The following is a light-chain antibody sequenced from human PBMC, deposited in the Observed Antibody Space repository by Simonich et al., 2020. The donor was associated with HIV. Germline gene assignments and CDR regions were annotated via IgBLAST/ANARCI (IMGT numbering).Light chain of an antibody. CDR3: CSYAGSSTFEV. CDR1: SSDVGAYNY. Sequence: QSALTQPASVSGSPGQSITISCTGTSSDVGAYNYVYWYQQHPGKAPKLLIYDVSTRPSGVSYRVSGSKSVNTAALTISGLLAEDEADYYCCSYAGSSTFEVFGGGTKVTVL. J-gene: IGLJ3*02. CDR2: DVS. V-gene: IGLV2-23*02.